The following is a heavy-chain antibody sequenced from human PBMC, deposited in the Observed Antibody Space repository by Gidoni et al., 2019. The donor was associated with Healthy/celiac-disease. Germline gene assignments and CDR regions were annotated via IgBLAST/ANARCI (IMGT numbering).Heavy chain of an antibody. CDR3: ARQISDSSGPTDGYYFDY. CDR1: GGSISSYY. J-gene: IGHJ4*02. D-gene: IGHD3-22*01. Sequence: QVQLQESGPGLVKPSETLSLTCTVSGGSISSYYWSWIRQPPGKGLEWIGYIYYSGSTNYNPSLKSRVTISVDTSKNQFSLKLSSVTAADTAVYYCARQISDSSGPTDGYYFDYWGQGTLVTVSS. V-gene: IGHV4-59*08. CDR2: IYYSGST.